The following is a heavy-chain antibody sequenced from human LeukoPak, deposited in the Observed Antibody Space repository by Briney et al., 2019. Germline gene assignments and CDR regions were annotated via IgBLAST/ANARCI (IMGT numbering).Heavy chain of an antibody. D-gene: IGHD3-16*01. CDR2: IYYSGST. J-gene: IGHJ5*02. CDR3: ARVRGSNWFDP. CDR1: GGSVSNDNYY. Sequence: PSETLSLTCTVFGGSVSNDNYYWSWIRQPPGKGLEWIGYIYYSGSTNYNPSLKSRVTISVGTSKNQFTLKLTSVTAADTAVYYCARVRGSNWFDPWGQGTLVTVFS. V-gene: IGHV4-61*01.